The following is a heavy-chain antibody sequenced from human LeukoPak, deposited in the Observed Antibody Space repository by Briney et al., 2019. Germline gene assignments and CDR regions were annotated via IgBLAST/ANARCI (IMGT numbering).Heavy chain of an antibody. CDR1: GGSISSSNW. Sequence: SETLSLTCAVSGGSISSSNWWSWVRQPPGKGLEWIGEIYHSGSTNYNPSLKSRVTISVDKSKNQFSLKLSSVTAADTAIYYCAKWLRVATTFFDYWGQGTLVTVSS. V-gene: IGHV4-4*02. CDR2: IYHSGST. CDR3: AKWLRVATTFFDY. J-gene: IGHJ4*02. D-gene: IGHD5-24*01.